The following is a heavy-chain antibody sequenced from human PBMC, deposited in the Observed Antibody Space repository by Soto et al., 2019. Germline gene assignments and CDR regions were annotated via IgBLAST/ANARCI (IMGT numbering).Heavy chain of an antibody. D-gene: IGHD4-17*01. V-gene: IGHV1-69*12. J-gene: IGHJ6*02. CDR2: IIPIFGTA. CDR3: ARASDDYGDYEWVARWYYYGMDV. Sequence: QVQLVQSGAEVKKPGSSVKVSCKASGGTFSSYAISWVRQAPGQGLEWMGGIIPIFGTANYAQKFQGRVTITGDESTSTAYMGRSSVRSEDTAVYYCARASDDYGDYEWVARWYYYGMDVWGQGTTVTVSS. CDR1: GGTFSSYA.